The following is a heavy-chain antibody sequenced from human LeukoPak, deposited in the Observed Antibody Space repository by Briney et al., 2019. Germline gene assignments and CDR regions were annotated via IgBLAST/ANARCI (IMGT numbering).Heavy chain of an antibody. D-gene: IGHD3-22*01. V-gene: IGHV4-39*07. Sequence: PSETLSLTCTVSGASISGSGYYWGWIRQPPGKGLEWIGNIYHSGSTYYNPSLKSRVTISVDTSNNQFSLKLSSVTAADTAVYYCARPLSYYYDSSGDDAFDIWGQGTMVTVSS. J-gene: IGHJ3*02. CDR3: ARPLSYYYDSSGDDAFDI. CDR1: GASISGSGYY. CDR2: IYHSGST.